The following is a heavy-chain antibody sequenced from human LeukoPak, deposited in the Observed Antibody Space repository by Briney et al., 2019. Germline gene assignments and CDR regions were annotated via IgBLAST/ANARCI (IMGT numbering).Heavy chain of an antibody. J-gene: IGHJ4*02. V-gene: IGHV3-21*01. CDR3: ARDVFAGIAVAGVFDY. CDR1: GFTFSSYS. D-gene: IGHD6-19*01. CDR2: ISSSSSYI. Sequence: GGSLRLSCAASGFTFSSYSMNWVRQAPGKGLEWVSSISSSSSYIYYADSVKGRFTISRDNAKNSLYLQMNSLRAEDTAVYYCARDVFAGIAVAGVFDYWGQGTLVTVSS.